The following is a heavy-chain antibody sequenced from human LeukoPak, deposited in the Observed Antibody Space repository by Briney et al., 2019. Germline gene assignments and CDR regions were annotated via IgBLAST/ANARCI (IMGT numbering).Heavy chain of an antibody. CDR2: ISGSGGLT. J-gene: IGHJ4*02. CDR1: GSILSSYA. V-gene: IGHV3-23*01. Sequence: GGSLRLSCAVSGSILSSYAMSWVRQAPGKGLEWVSVISGSGGLTYYADSVKGRFTISRDNSKNTLYLQMNSLRADDTAVYYCARVDYGDYRFDYWGQGTLVTVSS. CDR3: ARVDYGDYRFDY. D-gene: IGHD4-17*01.